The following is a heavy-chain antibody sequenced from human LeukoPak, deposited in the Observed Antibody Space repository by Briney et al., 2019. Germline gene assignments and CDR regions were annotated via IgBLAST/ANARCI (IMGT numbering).Heavy chain of an antibody. CDR1: GGTFSSYA. D-gene: IGHD1-1*01. J-gene: IGHJ6*02. Sequence: SVKVSCKASGGTFSSYAISWVRQAPGQGLEWMGRIIPILGIANYAQKFQGRVTITADKSTSTAYMELSSLRSEDTAVYYCASARRHDLYGMDVWGQGTTVTVSS. CDR2: IIPILGIA. CDR3: ASARRHDLYGMDV. V-gene: IGHV1-69*04.